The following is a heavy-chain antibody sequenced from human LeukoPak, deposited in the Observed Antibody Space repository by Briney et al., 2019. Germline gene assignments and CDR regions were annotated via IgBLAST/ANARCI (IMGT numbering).Heavy chain of an antibody. CDR2: IYTSGST. CDR1: GGSISSYY. J-gene: IGHJ6*03. D-gene: IGHD2-8*01. Sequence: SETLSLTCTVSGGSISSYYWSWIRQPAGKGLEWIGRIYTSGSTNYNPSLKSRVTMSVDTSKNQFSLKLGSVTAADTAVYYCASTKGDYYYYYMDVWGKGTTVTVSS. CDR3: ASTKGDYYYYYMDV. V-gene: IGHV4-4*07.